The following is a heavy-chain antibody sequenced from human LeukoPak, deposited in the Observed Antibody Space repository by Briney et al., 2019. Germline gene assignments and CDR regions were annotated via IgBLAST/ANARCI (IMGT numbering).Heavy chain of an antibody. D-gene: IGHD6-6*01. CDR3: ARGGRSSSSYGYFDY. Sequence: TASETLSLTCTVSGGSISSYYWSWIRQPPGKGLEWIGYIYYSGSTNYNPSLKSRVTISVDTSKNQFSLKLSSVTAADTAVYYCARGGRSSSSYGYFDYWGQGTLVTVSS. CDR1: GGSISSYY. V-gene: IGHV4-59*01. J-gene: IGHJ4*02. CDR2: IYYSGST.